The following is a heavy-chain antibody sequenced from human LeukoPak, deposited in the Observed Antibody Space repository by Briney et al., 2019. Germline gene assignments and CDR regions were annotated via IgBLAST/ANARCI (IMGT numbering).Heavy chain of an antibody. CDR1: GFTFSDYY. CDR3: ARGRKTMVRGVITDFDC. D-gene: IGHD3-10*01. CDR2: ISNSGSAI. V-gene: IGHV3-11*01. Sequence: PGGSLRLSCAASGFTFSDYYMTWIRQAPGKGLEWLSYISNSGSAIYYADSVKGRFTISRDNTKNSLYVQMNSLRAEDTAIYYCARGRKTMVRGVITDFDCWGQGTLVTVSS. J-gene: IGHJ4*02.